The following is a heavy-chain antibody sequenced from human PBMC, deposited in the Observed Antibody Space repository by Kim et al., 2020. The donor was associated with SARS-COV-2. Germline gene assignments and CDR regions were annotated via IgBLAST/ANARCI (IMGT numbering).Heavy chain of an antibody. Sequence: ADSGKGRFPISSDKSKTTMYLQMKSLRAEDKAVYYCERDRWLQPWWGFDYWGQGTLVTVSS. D-gene: IGHD5-18*01. J-gene: IGHJ4*02. CDR3: ERDRWLQPWWGFDY. V-gene: IGHV3-30*01.